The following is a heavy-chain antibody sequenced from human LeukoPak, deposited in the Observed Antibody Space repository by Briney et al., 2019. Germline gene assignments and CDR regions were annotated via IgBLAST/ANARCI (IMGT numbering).Heavy chain of an antibody. V-gene: IGHV4-30-4*01. CDR3: ARVRSYHNWFDP. Sequence: PSETLSLTCSVSGGSISRSDYYWSWIRQPPGKGLEWIGYIYYSGITYYNPSLKSRVTISVDTSKNQFSLKLSSVTAADTAVYYCARVRSYHNWFDPWGQGTLVTVSS. D-gene: IGHD1-26*01. J-gene: IGHJ5*02. CDR1: GGSISRSDYY. CDR2: IYYSGIT.